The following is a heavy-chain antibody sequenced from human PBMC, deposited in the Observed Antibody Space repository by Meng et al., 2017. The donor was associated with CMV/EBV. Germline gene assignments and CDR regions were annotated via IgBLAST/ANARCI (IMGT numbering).Heavy chain of an antibody. CDR2: ISYDGRNK. CDR3: ARVVGATRLDY. J-gene: IGHJ4*02. Sequence: GGSLRLSCAASGFSFSSYTMHWARQAPGKGLEWVALISYDGRNKYYADSVKGRLTISRDTSQNTLYLQMNSLRVDDTAVYYCARVVGATRLDYWGQGTLVTVSS. V-gene: IGHV3-30*03. D-gene: IGHD1-26*01. CDR1: GFSFSSYT.